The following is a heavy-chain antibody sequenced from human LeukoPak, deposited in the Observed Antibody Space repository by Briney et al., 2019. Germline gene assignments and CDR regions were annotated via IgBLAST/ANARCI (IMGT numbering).Heavy chain of an antibody. CDR1: GVSISSSNW. Sequence: SGTLSLTCAVSGVSISSSNWWSWVRQPPGKGLEWIGEIYHSGSNNYNPSLKSRVTISVDKSKNHFSLKLSSVTAADTAVYYCAGGSTAVGYKIYYFDYWGQGTLVTVSS. D-gene: IGHD6-19*01. J-gene: IGHJ4*02. V-gene: IGHV4-4*02. CDR2: IYHSGSN. CDR3: AGGSTAVGYKIYYFDY.